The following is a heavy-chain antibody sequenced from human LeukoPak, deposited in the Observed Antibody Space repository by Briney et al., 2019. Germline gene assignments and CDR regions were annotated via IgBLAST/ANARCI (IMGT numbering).Heavy chain of an antibody. J-gene: IGHJ2*01. CDR1: GFTFSRYG. Sequence: GGSLSLSCAASGFTFSRYGMSWVRQAPGKGLEWVSAISGSGSSTYYADSEKGRFTISRDNSKNTLYLQVNSLRAEDTAVYYCAKDWGPNCSGGSCSRINWYFDLWGRGTLVTVSS. CDR2: ISGSGSST. D-gene: IGHD2-15*01. V-gene: IGHV3-23*01. CDR3: AKDWGPNCSGGSCSRINWYFDL.